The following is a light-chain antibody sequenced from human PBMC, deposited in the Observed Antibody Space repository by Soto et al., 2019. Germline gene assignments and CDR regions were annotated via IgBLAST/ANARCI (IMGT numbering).Light chain of an antibody. CDR1: SSDVGGSDY. V-gene: IGLV2-8*01. CDR3: ISHVGHSNV. Sequence: QSALTQPPSASGSPGQSVTISCTGTSSDVGGSDYVSWYQHHPGKAPKLMIYDVSKRPSGVPDRFSGSKSGNMASLTVSGLQADDEADYYCISHVGHSNVFGTGTQLTVL. CDR2: DVS. J-gene: IGLJ1*01.